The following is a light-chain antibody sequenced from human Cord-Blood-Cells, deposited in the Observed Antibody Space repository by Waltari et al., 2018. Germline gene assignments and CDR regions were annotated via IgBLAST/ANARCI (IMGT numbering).Light chain of an antibody. CDR1: QSVSSY. J-gene: IGKJ4*01. CDR2: DAS. V-gene: IGKV3-11*01. Sequence: DIVLTQSPATLSLSPAARATLSCRASQSVSSYLAWYQQKPGQVPRPLIYDASNRATGIPARFSGSGSGTDFTLTISSLEPEDFAVYYCQQRSNWPRTFGGGTKVEIK. CDR3: QQRSNWPRT.